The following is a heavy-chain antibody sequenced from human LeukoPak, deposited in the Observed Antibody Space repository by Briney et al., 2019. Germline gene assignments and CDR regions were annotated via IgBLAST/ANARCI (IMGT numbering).Heavy chain of an antibody. V-gene: IGHV4-4*02. D-gene: IGHD1-26*01. J-gene: IGHJ4*02. CDR1: GGSISSDY. CDR2: ISLAGQT. Sequence: SETLSLTCTVSGGSISSDYWSWVRQPPGQGLEWIGEISLAGQTNYNPSLNGRVTMSLDKSSNQLSLHLTSVTAADTATYYCSRESGPFCPFGYWGQGTLVIVSS. CDR3: SRESGPFCPFGY.